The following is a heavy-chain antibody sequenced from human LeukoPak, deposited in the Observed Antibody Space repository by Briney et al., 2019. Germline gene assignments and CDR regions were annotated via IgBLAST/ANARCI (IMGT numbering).Heavy chain of an antibody. Sequence: GGSLRLSCVVSGFTVTSNYMSWVRQAPGKGLEWVSVIYSGGTTNYADSVKGRFTVYRDNSKNTLYLQMNSLRAEDTAVYYSASKLTSGYWGQGTLVTVSS. J-gene: IGHJ4*02. CDR2: IYSGGTT. V-gene: IGHV3-66*01. CDR3: ASKLTSGY. CDR1: GFTVTSNY. D-gene: IGHD4-17*01.